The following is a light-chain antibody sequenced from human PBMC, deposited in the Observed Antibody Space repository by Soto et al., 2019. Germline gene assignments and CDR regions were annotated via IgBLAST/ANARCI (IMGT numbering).Light chain of an antibody. CDR1: SSDVGGYKY. J-gene: IGLJ1*01. Sequence: QSVLTQPASVSGSPGQSIAISCTGSSSDVGGYKYVSWYQQHPGKAPKLMIYDVSNRPSGVSDRFSGSKSGNTASLTISGLQSEDEADYYCSSYTSINSYVFGTGTKVTVL. V-gene: IGLV2-14*03. CDR2: DVS. CDR3: SSYTSINSYV.